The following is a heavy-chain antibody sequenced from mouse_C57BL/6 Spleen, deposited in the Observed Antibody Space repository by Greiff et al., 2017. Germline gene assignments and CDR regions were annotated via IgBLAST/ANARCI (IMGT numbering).Heavy chain of an antibody. Sequence: QVQLQQPGAELVKPGASVKMSCKASGYTFTSYWITWVKQRPGQGLEWIGDIYPGSGSTNYNEKFKSKATLPVDTSSSTAYMQLSSLTSEDSAVYYCARSITTVVGDWYFDVWGTGTTVTVSS. J-gene: IGHJ1*03. CDR1: GYTFTSYW. V-gene: IGHV1-55*01. D-gene: IGHD1-1*01. CDR2: IYPGSGST. CDR3: ARSITTVVGDWYFDV.